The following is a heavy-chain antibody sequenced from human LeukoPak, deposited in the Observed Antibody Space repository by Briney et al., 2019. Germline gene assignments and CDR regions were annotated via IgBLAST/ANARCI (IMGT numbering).Heavy chain of an antibody. CDR2: INTDGSST. J-gene: IGHJ4*02. CDR1: GFTFDDYA. Sequence: GRSLRLSCAASGFTFDDYAMHWVRQAPGKGLVWVSRINTDGSSTSYADSVKGRFTISRDNAKNTLYLQMNSLRAEDTAVYYCARARSSGSYCWGQGTLVTVSS. V-gene: IGHV3-74*01. CDR3: ARARSSGSYC. D-gene: IGHD1-26*01.